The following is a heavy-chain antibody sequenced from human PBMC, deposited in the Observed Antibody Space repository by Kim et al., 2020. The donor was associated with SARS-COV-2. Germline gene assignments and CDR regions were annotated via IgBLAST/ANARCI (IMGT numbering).Heavy chain of an antibody. CDR2: ICGSSFNT. D-gene: IGHD2-2*01. CDR1: GFSLNSHN. V-gene: IGHV3-48*01. J-gene: IGHJ4*02. Sequence: GGSLRLSCTASGFSLNSHNMNWVRQAPGKGLVWISYICGSSFNTYYADSVKGRFTISRDKAKNSLYLQMNSLRVEDTAVYYCGGRDAPGYWGQG. CDR3: GGRDAPGY.